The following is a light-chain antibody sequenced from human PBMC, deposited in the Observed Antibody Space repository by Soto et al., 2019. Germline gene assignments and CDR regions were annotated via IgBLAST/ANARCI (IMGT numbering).Light chain of an antibody. CDR2: AS. CDR1: QYISTY. Sequence: DIQMTQSPSSLSASVGDRVTITCRASQYISTYLAWYQQKPGKAPCLLIFASSLQSGVPPRFSGSGSGTDFTLTISSLQPEDFATYFCQQSYTAPLTFGGGTKVELK. CDR3: QQSYTAPLT. J-gene: IGKJ4*01. V-gene: IGKV1-39*01.